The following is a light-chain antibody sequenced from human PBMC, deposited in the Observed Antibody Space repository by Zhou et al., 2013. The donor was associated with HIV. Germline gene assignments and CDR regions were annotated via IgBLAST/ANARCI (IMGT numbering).Light chain of an antibody. J-gene: IGKJ2*01. CDR2: GAS. CDR3: QQYGSSPFT. Sequence: EFVLTQSPGTLSLSPGERATLSCRTSQSVTSNFLAWYQQKPGQAPRLLIYGASSRATGIPDRFSGSGSGTDFTLTISRLEPEDFVVYFCQQYGSSPFTFGQGTKLEIK. CDR1: QSVTSNF. V-gene: IGKV3-20*01.